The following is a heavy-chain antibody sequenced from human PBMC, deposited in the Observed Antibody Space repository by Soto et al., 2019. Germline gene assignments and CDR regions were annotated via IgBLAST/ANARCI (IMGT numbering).Heavy chain of an antibody. CDR2: ISAYNGNT. J-gene: IGHJ4*02. Sequence: ASVKLSCKASGYTFTSYGISCVRQAPGQGLEWMGWISAYNGNTNYAQKLQGRVTMTTDTSTSTAYMELRSLRSDDTAVYYCARVNDYGDYFDYWGQGILVTVSS. CDR1: GYTFTSYG. D-gene: IGHD4-17*01. CDR3: ARVNDYGDYFDY. V-gene: IGHV1-18*01.